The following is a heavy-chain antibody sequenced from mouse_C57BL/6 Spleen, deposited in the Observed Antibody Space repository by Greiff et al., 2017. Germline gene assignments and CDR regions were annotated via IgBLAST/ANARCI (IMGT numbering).Heavy chain of an antibody. CDR1: GYTFTSYW. V-gene: IGHV1-64*01. J-gene: IGHJ2*01. CDR2: IHPNSGST. CDR3: ARGNYYGSSPNHFDY. D-gene: IGHD1-1*01. Sequence: QVQLQQPGAELVKPGASVKLSCKASGYTFTSYWMHWVKQRPGQGLEWIGMIHPNSGSTNYNEKFKSKATLTVDKSSSTAYMQLSSLTSEDSAVYYCARGNYYGSSPNHFDYWGQGTTLTVSS.